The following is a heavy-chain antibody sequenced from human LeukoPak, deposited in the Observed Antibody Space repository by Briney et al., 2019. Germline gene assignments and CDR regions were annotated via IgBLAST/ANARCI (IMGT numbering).Heavy chain of an antibody. Sequence: GGSLRLSCVAYGFTFSSYSMNWVRQAPGKGLEWVSSISSSSSYIYYADSVKGRYTISRDNAKNSLYLQMNSLRAEDTAVYYCAKEDYYDSSGYYFDYWGQGTLVTVSS. CDR3: AKEDYYDSSGYYFDY. V-gene: IGHV3-21*04. D-gene: IGHD3-22*01. CDR1: GFTFSSYS. J-gene: IGHJ4*02. CDR2: ISSSSSYI.